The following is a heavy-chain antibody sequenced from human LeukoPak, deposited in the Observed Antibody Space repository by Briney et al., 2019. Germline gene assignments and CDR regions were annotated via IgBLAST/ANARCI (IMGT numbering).Heavy chain of an antibody. CDR3: ARGGYSGSYFGFDY. V-gene: IGHV3-64*01. CDR1: GFTFSSYA. Sequence: PGGSLRLSCAVSGFTFSSYAMHWVRQAPGKGLEYVSAISSNGGSTYYANSVKGRFTISRDNSKNTLYLQMGSLRAEDMAVYYCARGGYSGSYFGFDYWGQGTLVTVSS. J-gene: IGHJ4*02. CDR2: ISSNGGST. D-gene: IGHD1-26*01.